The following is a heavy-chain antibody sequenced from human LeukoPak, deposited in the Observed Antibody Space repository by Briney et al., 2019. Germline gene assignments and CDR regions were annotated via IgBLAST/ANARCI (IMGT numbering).Heavy chain of an antibody. J-gene: IGHJ4*02. D-gene: IGHD3-10*01. CDR2: IYYSGST. CDR3: ARGSEYYGSGSYQGGGYYFDY. V-gene: IGHV4-31*03. Sequence: SQTLSLTCTVSGGSISSGGYYWSWIRQHPGKGLEWIGYIYYSGSTYYNPSLKSRVTISADTSKNQFSLKLSSVTAADTAVYYCARGSEYYGSGSYQGGGYYFDYWGQGTLVTVSS. CDR1: GGSISSGGYY.